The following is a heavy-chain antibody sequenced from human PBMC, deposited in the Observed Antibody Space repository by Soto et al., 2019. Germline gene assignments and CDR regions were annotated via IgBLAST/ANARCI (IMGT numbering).Heavy chain of an antibody. J-gene: IGHJ5*02. D-gene: IGHD1-1*01. CDR3: AKGRIYNYANYFDP. Sequence: EVQLLESGGDLVQPGGSLRLSCAASGFTFSSDAMSWVRQAPGKGPEWVSSMSGSGDNTYYADSVKGRFIISRDNSKNTQYLQMSSLRVDDTAVYSCAKGRIYNYANYFDPWGQGTLVTVSS. CDR2: MSGSGDNT. V-gene: IGHV3-23*01. CDR1: GFTFSSDA.